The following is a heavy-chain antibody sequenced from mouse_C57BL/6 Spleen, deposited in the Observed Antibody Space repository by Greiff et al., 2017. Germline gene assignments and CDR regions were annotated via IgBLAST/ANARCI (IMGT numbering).Heavy chain of an antibody. D-gene: IGHD2-4*01. CDR2: IYPGDGDT. V-gene: IGHV1-82*01. CDR1: GYAFSSSW. CDR3: ARSYDYWFAY. Sequence: VKLMESGPELVKPGASVKISCKASGYAFSSSWMNWVKQRPGKGLEWIGRIYPGDGDTNYNGKFKGKATLTADKSSSTAYMQLSSLTSEDSAVYFCARSYDYWFAYWGQGTLVTVSA. J-gene: IGHJ3*01.